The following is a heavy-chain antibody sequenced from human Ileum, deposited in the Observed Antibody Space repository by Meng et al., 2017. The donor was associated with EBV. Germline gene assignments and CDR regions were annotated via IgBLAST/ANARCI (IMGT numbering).Heavy chain of an antibody. J-gene: IGHJ4*02. CDR3: ARDPAYPRGLFDS. V-gene: IGHV4-39*07. Sequence: QLRPQDSGPGLVKPSETLSLTCSVSGDSISNSDHYWNWIRRSPGKGLEWIASIYRSGSSYFDPSLKSRVSLSLDTSKNQFSLKLSSVTAADTALYYCARDPAYPRGLFDSWGQGILVTVSS. CDR1: GDSISNSDHY. CDR2: IYRSGSS. D-gene: IGHD3-10*01.